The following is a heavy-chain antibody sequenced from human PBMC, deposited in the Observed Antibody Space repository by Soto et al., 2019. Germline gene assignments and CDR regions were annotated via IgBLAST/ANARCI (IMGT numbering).Heavy chain of an antibody. CDR3: AKDFYCSSTSCYGTMVDY. V-gene: IGHV3-23*01. CDR1: GFTFSSYA. D-gene: IGHD2-2*01. CDR2: ISGSGGST. Sequence: GGSLRLSCAASGFTFSSYAMSWVRQAPGKGLEWVSAISGSGGSTYYADSVKGRFTISRDNSKNTLYLQMNSPRAEDTAVYYCAKDFYCSSTSCYGTMVDYWGQGTLVTVSS. J-gene: IGHJ4*02.